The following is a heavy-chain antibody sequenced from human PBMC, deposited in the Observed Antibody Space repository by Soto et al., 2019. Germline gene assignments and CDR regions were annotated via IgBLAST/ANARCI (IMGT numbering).Heavy chain of an antibody. CDR3: ARKDPREGLIDY. J-gene: IGHJ4*02. Sequence: SATLSLTCTVSGGSISSGGYYWSWIRQHPGKGLEWIGYIYYSGSTYYNPSLKSRVTISVDTSKNLFSLTLSSVDAADTAVYYWARKDPREGLIDYWGQGTPVTVSS. V-gene: IGHV4-31*03. CDR2: IYYSGST. D-gene: IGHD1-26*01. CDR1: GGSISSGGYY.